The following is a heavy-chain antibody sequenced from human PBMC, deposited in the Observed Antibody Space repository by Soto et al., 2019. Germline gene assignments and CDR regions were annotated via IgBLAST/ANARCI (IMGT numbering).Heavy chain of an antibody. J-gene: IGHJ6*02. Sequence: PSETLSLTCTVSGASINSGDYHWTWIRQFPGKGLEWIGGIYYSASTYYNPALVSRLTISLDTSKNQFSLTLTAVTAADTAVYYCARDSRTPSGGMDVWGQGTTVTVSS. CDR3: ARDSRTPSGGMDV. CDR2: IYYSAST. CDR1: GASINSGDYH. V-gene: IGHV4-30-4*01.